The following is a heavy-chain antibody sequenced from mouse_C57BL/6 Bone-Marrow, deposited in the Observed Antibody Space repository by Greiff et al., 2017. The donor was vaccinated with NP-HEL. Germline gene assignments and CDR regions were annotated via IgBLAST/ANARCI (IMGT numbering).Heavy chain of an antibody. Sequence: QVQLKQPGAELVKPGASVKMSCKASGYTFTSYWINWVKQRPGQGLEWIGDIYPGSGSTNYNEKFKSKATLTVDTSSSTAYMLLSSRTSEDSAVYYCARLIYYGYDGGYIDVWGTGTTVTVSS. D-gene: IGHD2-2*01. CDR2: IYPGSGST. J-gene: IGHJ1*03. CDR1: GYTFTSYW. CDR3: ARLIYYGYDGGYIDV. V-gene: IGHV1-55*01.